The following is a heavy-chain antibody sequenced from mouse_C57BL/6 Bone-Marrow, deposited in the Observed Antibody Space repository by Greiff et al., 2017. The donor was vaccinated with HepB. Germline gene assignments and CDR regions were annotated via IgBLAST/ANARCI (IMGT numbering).Heavy chain of an antibody. CDR3: TTWLPRFSY. V-gene: IGHV14-4*01. D-gene: IGHD2-2*01. Sequence: VQLQQSGAELVRPGASVKLSCTASGFNIKDDYMHWVKQRPEQGLEWIGWIDPENGDTEYASKFQGKATITADTSSHTAYLQLISLTSEDTAVYHCTTWLPRFSYWGQGTLVTVSA. CDR2: IDPENGDT. CDR1: GFNIKDDY. J-gene: IGHJ3*01.